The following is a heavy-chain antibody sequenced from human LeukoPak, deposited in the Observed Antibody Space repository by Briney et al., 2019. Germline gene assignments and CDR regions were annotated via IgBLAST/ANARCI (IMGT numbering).Heavy chain of an antibody. CDR3: ARGGAFYWNPRY. CDR2: LYTDDTT. D-gene: IGHD1-1*01. J-gene: IGHJ4*02. V-gene: IGHV3-53*01. CDR1: GFTVIDYY. Sequence: GGSLRLSCVASGFTVIDYYMSWVRQAPGKGLEWVSLLYTDDTTIYADSVEGRFTISRDDSKNTIYLHMTTLRGEDTAVYYCARGGAFYWNPRYWGQGTLVTVSS.